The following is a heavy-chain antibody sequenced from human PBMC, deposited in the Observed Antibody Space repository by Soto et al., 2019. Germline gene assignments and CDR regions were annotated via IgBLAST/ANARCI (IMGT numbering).Heavy chain of an antibody. CDR1: GGTFSSYA. J-gene: IGHJ4*02. CDR3: ARAGGGERWFGELLADY. D-gene: IGHD3-10*01. V-gene: IGHV1-69*01. CDR2: IIPIFGTA. Sequence: QVQLVQSGAEVKKPGSSLKVSCKASGGTFSSYAISWVRQAPGQGLEWMGGIIPIFGTANYAQKFQGRVTITADESTSTAYMELSSLRSEDTAVYYCARAGGGERWFGELLADYWGQGTLVTVSS.